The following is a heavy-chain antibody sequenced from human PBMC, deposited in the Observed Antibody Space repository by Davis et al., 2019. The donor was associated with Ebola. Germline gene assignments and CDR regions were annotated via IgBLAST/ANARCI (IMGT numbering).Heavy chain of an antibody. CDR2: VHGGNGNT. CDR3: ARATFGYNSGWYADY. J-gene: IGHJ4*02. Sequence: ASVKVSCKASGYTFTNYGITWVRQAPGQGLEWMGWVHGGNGNTKYSQRFQGRVTITTDTSASTAYLDLSSLRSDDTAVFYCARATFGYNSGWYADYWGQGTLVTVSS. CDR1: GYTFTNYG. D-gene: IGHD6-19*01. V-gene: IGHV1-3*01.